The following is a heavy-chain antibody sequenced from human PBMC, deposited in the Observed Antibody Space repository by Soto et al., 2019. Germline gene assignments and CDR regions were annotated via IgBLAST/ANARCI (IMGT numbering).Heavy chain of an antibody. CDR2: LKSVSDGGKA. J-gene: IGHJ4*02. V-gene: IGHV3-15*01. CDR1: GFTFSGSA. CDR3: TTMRWNFWSTD. Sequence: EVQLVESGGGLVQPGGSLKLSCAASGFTFSGSAVHWVRQASGRGLEWVGRLKSVSDGGKAEFTAPVKDRFSISRDDSKNMMYLHMNSLKVEDTAVYFCTTMRWNFWSTDWGQGTLVTVSS. D-gene: IGHD3-3*01.